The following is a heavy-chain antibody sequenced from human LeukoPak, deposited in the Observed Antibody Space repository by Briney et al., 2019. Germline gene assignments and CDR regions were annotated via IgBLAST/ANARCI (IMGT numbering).Heavy chain of an antibody. D-gene: IGHD5-12*01. V-gene: IGHV1-2*02. J-gene: IGHJ3*02. CDR3: ASSGGLDAFDI. CDR2: INPNSGST. CDR1: VYTFTGYY. Sequence: ASVPVSFKASVYTFTGYYMHWVRQAPGQGLEWMGWINPNSGSTNYAQKFQGRVTMTRDTSISTAYMELSRLRSDDTAVYYCASSGGLDAFDIGGQGTMVTVSS.